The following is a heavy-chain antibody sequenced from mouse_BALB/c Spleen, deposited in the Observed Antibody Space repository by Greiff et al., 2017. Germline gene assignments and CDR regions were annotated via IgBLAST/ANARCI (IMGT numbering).Heavy chain of an antibody. D-gene: IGHD1-1*01. V-gene: IGHV1-14*01. Sequence: EVQLQQSGPELVKPGASVKMSCKASGYTFTSYVMHWVKQKPGQGLEWIGYINPYNDGTKYNKKFKGKATLTSDKSSSTAYMELSSLTSEDSAVYYCARGYYGSRHYYAMDYWGKGTSVTVST. CDR1: GYTFTSYV. CDR3: ARGYYGSRHYYAMDY. J-gene: IGHJ4*01. CDR2: INPYNDGT.